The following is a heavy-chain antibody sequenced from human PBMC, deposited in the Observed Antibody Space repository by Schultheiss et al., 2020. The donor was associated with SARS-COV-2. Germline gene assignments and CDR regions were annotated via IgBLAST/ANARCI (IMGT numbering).Heavy chain of an antibody. D-gene: IGHD1-7*01. CDR2: ISYDGSDN. CDR3: ARDPIPTRYWNYWFDP. V-gene: IGHV3-30*01. J-gene: IGHJ5*02. CDR1: GFTFSSYS. Sequence: GGSLRLSCAASGFTFSSYSMHWVRQAPGKGLEWVAVISYDGSDNYYAESVKGRFTISRDNSKNTLYLQMNSLRPEDTAVFYCARDPIPTRYWNYWFDPWGQGTLVTVSS.